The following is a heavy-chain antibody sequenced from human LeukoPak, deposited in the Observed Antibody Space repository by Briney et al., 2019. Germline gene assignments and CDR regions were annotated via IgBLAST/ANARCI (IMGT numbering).Heavy chain of an antibody. V-gene: IGHV4-31*03. J-gene: IGHJ4*02. D-gene: IGHD3-10*01. CDR2: IYYSGST. Sequence: SETLSLTCTVAGASISSGCYDWSWIRQHPGKCLEGIGYIYYSGSTYYYPSLKSRVTISVDTSKNQFSLKLSSVRAADKAVYYCARIPFHPYSSGSYHFDYWGQGTLVTVSS. CDR1: GASISSGCYD. CDR3: ARIPFHPYSSGSYHFDY.